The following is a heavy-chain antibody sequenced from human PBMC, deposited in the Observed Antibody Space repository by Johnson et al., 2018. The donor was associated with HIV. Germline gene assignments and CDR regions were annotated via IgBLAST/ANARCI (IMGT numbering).Heavy chain of an antibody. J-gene: IGHJ3*02. V-gene: IGHV3-30*02. D-gene: IGHD1-26*01. CDR1: GFTFSSYG. Sequence: QVQLVESGGGVVQPGGSLRLSCAASGFTFSSYGMHWVRQAPGKGLEWVAFIRYDGSNKYYADSVKGRFTISRDNSKNTLYLQMNSLRAEDTAVYYCAKDPYSGSPIDIWGQGKMVTVSS. CDR2: IRYDGSNK. CDR3: AKDPYSGSPIDI.